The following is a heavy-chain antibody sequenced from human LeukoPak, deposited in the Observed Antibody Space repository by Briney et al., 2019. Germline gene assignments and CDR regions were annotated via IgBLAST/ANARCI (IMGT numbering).Heavy chain of an antibody. D-gene: IGHD2-2*01. Sequence: GGSLRLSCAASGFTFDEYGMSWVRQAPGKGLEWVAGINWNGGSRGYADSVKGRFTISRDKAKNCLYLQMNSLRAEDTALYYCARGDCSSTSCFWFARWAQATLVTVSS. J-gene: IGHJ5*02. CDR1: GFTFDEYG. CDR3: ARGDCSSTSCFWFAR. V-gene: IGHV3-20*04. CDR2: INWNGGSR.